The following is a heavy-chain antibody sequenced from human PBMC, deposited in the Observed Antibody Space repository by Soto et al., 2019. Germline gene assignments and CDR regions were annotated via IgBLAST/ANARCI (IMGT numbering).Heavy chain of an antibody. Sequence: GGSLRLSCAASGFTFSSYSMNWVRQAPGKGLEWVSYISSSSSTIYYADSVKGRFTISRDNAKNSLYLQMNSLRAEDTAVYYCAGYQGYSYGYGHFHYWGQGTLVTVSS. J-gene: IGHJ4*02. CDR2: ISSSSSTI. D-gene: IGHD5-18*01. CDR3: AGYQGYSYGYGHFHY. V-gene: IGHV3-48*01. CDR1: GFTFSSYS.